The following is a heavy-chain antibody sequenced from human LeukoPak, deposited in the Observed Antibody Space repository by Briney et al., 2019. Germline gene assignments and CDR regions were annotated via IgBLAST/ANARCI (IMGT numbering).Heavy chain of an antibody. CDR1: GFTFSSYA. J-gene: IGHJ4*02. CDR3: AKRRAVVSGSYYDFDY. Sequence: GGSLRLSCAASGFTFSSYAMSWVRQAPGKGLEWVSAISGSGGSTYYADSVKGRFTISRDNSKNTLYLQLNSLRAEDTAVYYCAKRRAVVSGSYYDFDYWGQGTLVTVSS. V-gene: IGHV3-23*01. D-gene: IGHD3-10*01. CDR2: ISGSGGST.